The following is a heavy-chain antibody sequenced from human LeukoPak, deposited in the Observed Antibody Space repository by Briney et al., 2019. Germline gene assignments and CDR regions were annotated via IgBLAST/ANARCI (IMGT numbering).Heavy chain of an antibody. V-gene: IGHV1-2*02. CDR2: INVKSGDT. Sequence: GAPLKVSCKASGYSFSDNYVHWVRQAPGQGLEYMGWINVKSGDTNFSQRFKGRVTMTSDTSISTAYMEMRKLRSDDTAVYFCARGKDDSTGHYDAFDIWGHGIMVTVSS. D-gene: IGHD3-22*01. CDR3: ARGKDDSTGHYDAFDI. CDR1: GYSFSDNY. J-gene: IGHJ3*02.